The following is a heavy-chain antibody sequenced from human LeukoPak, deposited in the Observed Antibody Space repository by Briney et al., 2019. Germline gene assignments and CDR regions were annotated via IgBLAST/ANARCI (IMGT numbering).Heavy chain of an antibody. D-gene: IGHD5-18*01. Sequence: GGSLRLSCAAAGFTFSSDAMSWVRQGAGKGLEWVSAISGSGGSTYYADSVKGRFTISRDNSKNTLYLQMNSLRAEDTAVYYCAKLNGVTFDYWGQGTLVAVSS. CDR3: AKLNGVTFDY. J-gene: IGHJ4*02. CDR1: GFTFSSDA. CDR2: ISGSGGST. V-gene: IGHV3-23*01.